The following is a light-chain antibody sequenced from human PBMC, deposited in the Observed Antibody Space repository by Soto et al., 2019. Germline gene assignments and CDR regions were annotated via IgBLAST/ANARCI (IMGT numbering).Light chain of an antibody. CDR1: SSDVGGYNY. J-gene: IGLJ1*01. V-gene: IGLV2-14*01. Sequence: QSVLTQPASVSGSPGQSITISCTGTSSDVGGYNYVSWYQPHPGKAPKLMIYDVSNRPSGVSNRFSGSKSGNTASLTISGLQAEDEADYYCSSYTSSSTLAVFGTGTKLTVL. CDR3: SSYTSSSTLAV. CDR2: DVS.